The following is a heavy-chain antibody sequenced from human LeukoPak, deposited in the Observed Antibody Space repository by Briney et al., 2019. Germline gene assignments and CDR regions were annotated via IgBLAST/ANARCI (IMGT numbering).Heavy chain of an antibody. J-gene: IGHJ4*02. D-gene: IGHD3-22*01. CDR1: GFTFGDYA. Sequence: GGSLRLSCTASGFTFGDYAMSWVRQAPGKGLEWVGFIRSKAYGGTTEYAASVKGRFTISRDDSKSIAYLQMNSLKTEDTAVYYCTRARGYGAHFDYWGQGTLVTVSS. CDR3: TRARGYGAHFDY. CDR2: IRSKAYGGTT. V-gene: IGHV3-49*04.